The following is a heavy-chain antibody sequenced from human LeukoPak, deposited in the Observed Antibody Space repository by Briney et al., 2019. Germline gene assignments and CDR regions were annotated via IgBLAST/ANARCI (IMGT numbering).Heavy chain of an antibody. CDR2: ISYDGSNK. V-gene: IGHV3-30*04. D-gene: IGHD6-13*01. J-gene: IGHJ4*02. CDR1: GFTFSSYA. Sequence: PGGTLRLSCAASGFTFSSYAMHWVRQAPGKGLEWVAVISYDGSNKYYADSVKGRFTISRDNSKNTLYLQMNSLRAEDTAVYYCAEGGEGAAAGPDYWGQGTLVTVSS. CDR3: AEGGEGAAAGPDY.